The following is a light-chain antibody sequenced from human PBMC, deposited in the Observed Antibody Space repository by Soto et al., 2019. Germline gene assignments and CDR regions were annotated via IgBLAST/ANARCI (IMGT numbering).Light chain of an antibody. CDR2: GVS. CDR1: SSDVGGYNY. J-gene: IGLJ1*01. Sequence: QSVLTQPSSLSVSPGQSITISFTGTSSDVGGYNYVSWYQHHPGKAPKLVIYGVSNRPSGVSYRFSGSKSGNTASLTISGLQAEDEADYYCSSYTSTNTQVFGTGTKVTV. V-gene: IGLV2-14*01. CDR3: SSYTSTNTQV.